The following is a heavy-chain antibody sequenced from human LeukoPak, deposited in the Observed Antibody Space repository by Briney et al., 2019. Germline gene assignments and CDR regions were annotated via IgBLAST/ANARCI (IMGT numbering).Heavy chain of an antibody. V-gene: IGHV4-59*01. CDR3: ARGPVADPFDY. D-gene: IGHD6-19*01. J-gene: IGHJ4*02. CDR2: IYYSGST. Sequence: PAETLSLTCTVSGGSISSYYWSWIRQPPGKGLEWIGYIYYSGSTNYNPSLKSRVTISVDTSKNQFSLKLSSVTAADTAVYYCARGPVADPFDYWGQGTLVTVSS. CDR1: GGSISSYY.